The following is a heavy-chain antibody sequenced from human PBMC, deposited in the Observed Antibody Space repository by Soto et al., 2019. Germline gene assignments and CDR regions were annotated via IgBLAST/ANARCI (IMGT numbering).Heavy chain of an antibody. D-gene: IGHD3-3*01. CDR2: INHTGGT. CDR3: ATRITVFGLLIPPFDP. V-gene: IGHV4-34*01. CDR1: GGSVNGYY. Sequence: SETLSLTCAVYGGSVNGYYWNWIRQPPGKGLEWIGEINHTGGTHYNPSPKSRVTMSVDTSKNQFSLRLSSVTAAGTAIYYCATRITVFGLLIPPFDPWGQGTQVTVSS. J-gene: IGHJ5*02.